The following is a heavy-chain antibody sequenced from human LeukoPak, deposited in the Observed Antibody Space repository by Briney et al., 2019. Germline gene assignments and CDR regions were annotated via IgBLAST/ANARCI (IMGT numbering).Heavy chain of an antibody. V-gene: IGHV3-53*01. CDR1: GLTVNTYY. CDR3: ARGLGYCTSTTCLLPFDY. D-gene: IGHD2-2*01. Sequence: GGSLTLSCAASGLTVNTYYMTWVRQAPGKGRECVSVIYSGGSTYYADSVKGRFTVSRDNSKNTLYLQMNSLRAEDTAMYYCARGLGYCTSTTCLLPFDYWGQGTLVTVSS. CDR2: IYSGGST. J-gene: IGHJ4*02.